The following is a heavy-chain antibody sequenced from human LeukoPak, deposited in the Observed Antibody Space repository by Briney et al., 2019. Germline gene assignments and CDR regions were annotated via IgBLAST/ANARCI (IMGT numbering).Heavy chain of an antibody. J-gene: IGHJ5*02. CDR2: IRYDGSNK. D-gene: IGHD4-17*01. V-gene: IGHV3-30*02. CDR1: GFTFSSYG. Sequence: GGPLRLSCAASGFTFSSYGMHWVRQAPGKGLEWVAFIRYDGSNKYYADSVKGRFTISRDNSKNTLYLQMNSLRAEDTAVYYCAKDRTTVTTGWFDPWGQGTLVTVSS. CDR3: AKDRTTVTTGWFDP.